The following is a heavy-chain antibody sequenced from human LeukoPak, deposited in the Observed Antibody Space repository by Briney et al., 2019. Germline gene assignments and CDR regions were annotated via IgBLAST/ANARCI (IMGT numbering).Heavy chain of an antibody. CDR2: IYYSGNT. Sequence: SETLSLTCSVSGGSISSSSYYWGWIRQPPGKGLEWIGNIYYSGNTYYNPSLKSRVTISVDTSKNQFSLKLSSVTAADTAVYCCARPPVLPEYAFDIWGQGTMVSVSS. V-gene: IGHV4-39*01. D-gene: IGHD2-2*01. J-gene: IGHJ3*02. CDR3: ARPPVLPEYAFDI. CDR1: GGSISSSSYY.